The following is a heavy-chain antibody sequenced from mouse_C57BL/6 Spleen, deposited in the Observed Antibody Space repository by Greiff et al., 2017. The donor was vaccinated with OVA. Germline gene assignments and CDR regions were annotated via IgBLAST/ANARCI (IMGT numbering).Heavy chain of an antibody. CDR1: GYTFTSYW. D-gene: IGHD2-4*01. J-gene: IGHJ3*01. V-gene: IGHV1-64*01. CDR2: IHPSSGST. CDR3: ARYDDYDVAY. Sequence: VQLQQPGAELVKPGASVKLSCKASGYTFTSYWMHWVKQRPGQGLEWIGMIHPSSGSTNYNEKFKGKATLTVDKSSSTAYMQLSSLTSEDSAVYYCARYDDYDVAYWGKGTLVTVSA.